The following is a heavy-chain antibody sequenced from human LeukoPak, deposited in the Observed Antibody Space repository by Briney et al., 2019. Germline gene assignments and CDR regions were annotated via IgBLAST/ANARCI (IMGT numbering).Heavy chain of an antibody. D-gene: IGHD5-18*01. CDR3: ARESYGRQRQYYFDY. V-gene: IGHV1-46*01. CDR1: GYTFTTYY. Sequence: ASAKVSCKASGYTFTTYYMHWVRQAPGQGLEWMGIINPSGGSTSYAQKFQGRVTMTRDTSTSTVYMELSSLRSDDTAVYYCARESYGRQRQYYFDYWGQGTLVTVSS. J-gene: IGHJ4*02. CDR2: INPSGGST.